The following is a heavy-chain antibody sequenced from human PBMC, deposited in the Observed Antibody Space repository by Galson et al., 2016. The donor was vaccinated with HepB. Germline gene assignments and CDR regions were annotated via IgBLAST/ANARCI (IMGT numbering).Heavy chain of an antibody. CDR1: GFTFSNYA. V-gene: IGHV3-23*01. CDR2: ICGRCGDM. J-gene: IGHJ4*02. Sequence: SLRLSCAASGFTFSNYAMTWVRQAPGKGLEWVSTICGRCGDMDYADSVKGRFTISRDDSKNTLYPHMNSLRVEDTAIYYCAIDPSQWHDLLFGNWAQGTLVTVSA. CDR3: AIDPSQWHDLLFGN. D-gene: IGHD6-19*01.